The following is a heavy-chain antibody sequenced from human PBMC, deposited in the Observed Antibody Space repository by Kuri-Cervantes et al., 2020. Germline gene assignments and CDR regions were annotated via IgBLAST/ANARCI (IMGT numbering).Heavy chain of an antibody. CDR1: GYTFTGYF. J-gene: IGHJ4*02. CDR2: INPNTGDT. D-gene: IGHD6-19*01. Sequence: ASVKVSCKASGYTFTGYFIYWVRQAPGQGLEWMGSINPNTGDTNYAQKFQGRVTMTRDTSISTASMELRSLRSDDTAVYYCARGDGSGWYVDYWGQGTLVTVSS. CDR3: ARGDGSGWYVDY. V-gene: IGHV1-2*02.